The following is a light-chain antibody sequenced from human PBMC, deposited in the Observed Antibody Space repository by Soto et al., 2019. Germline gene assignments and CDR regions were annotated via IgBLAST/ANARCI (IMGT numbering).Light chain of an antibody. CDR3: SSYTNINTRACV. CDR2: EVT. J-gene: IGLJ1*01. Sequence: QSVLTQPASVSGSPGQSITISCTGTSGDIGSYNRVSWYQQHPGKAPKLIIYEVTDRPSGVSNRFSGSKSGNTASLTISGLKAEDEAEYYCSSYTNINTRACVFGTGTKLTVI. V-gene: IGLV2-14*01. CDR1: SGDIGSYNR.